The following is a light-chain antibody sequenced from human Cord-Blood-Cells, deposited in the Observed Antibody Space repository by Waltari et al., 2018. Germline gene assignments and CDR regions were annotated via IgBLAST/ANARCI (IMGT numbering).Light chain of an antibody. CDR3: QTWGTGIQV. CDR2: LNSDGSH. CDR1: SGHSSYA. V-gene: IGLV4-69*01. J-gene: IGLJ2*01. Sequence: QLVLTQSPSASASLGASAKLTCTLSSGHSSYAIAWHPQQPEKGPRYLMKLNSDGSHSKGGGIPDRFSGSSSGAERYLPISSLQSEDEADYYCQTWGTGIQVFGGGTKLTVL.